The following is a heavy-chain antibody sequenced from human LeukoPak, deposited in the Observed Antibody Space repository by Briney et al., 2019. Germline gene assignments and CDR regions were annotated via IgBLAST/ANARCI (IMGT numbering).Heavy chain of an antibody. CDR2: ISTYNGNT. D-gene: IGHD6-13*01. CDR3: ARDLTIAAAGTYGY. CDR1: GYTFTSYG. Sequence: ASVNVSCKASGYTFTSYGVSWVRQAPGQGLEWMGWISTYNGNTNYAQKFQGRVTMTTDTSTSTAYMELRSLRSDDTAVYYCARDLTIAAAGTYGYWGQGTLVTVSS. V-gene: IGHV1-18*01. J-gene: IGHJ4*02.